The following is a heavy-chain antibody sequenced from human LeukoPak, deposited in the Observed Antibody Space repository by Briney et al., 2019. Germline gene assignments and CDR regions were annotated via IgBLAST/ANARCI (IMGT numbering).Heavy chain of an antibody. D-gene: IGHD3-22*01. CDR2: IIPILGIA. V-gene: IGHV1-69*04. Sequence: SVKVSCKASGGTFSSYVISWVRQAPGQGLEWMGRIIPILGIANHAQKFQGRVTITADKSTSTAYMELSSLRSEDTAVYYCASPPADYYDSRDYFDYWGQGTLVTVSS. CDR3: ASPPADYYDSRDYFDY. CDR1: GGTFSSYV. J-gene: IGHJ4*02.